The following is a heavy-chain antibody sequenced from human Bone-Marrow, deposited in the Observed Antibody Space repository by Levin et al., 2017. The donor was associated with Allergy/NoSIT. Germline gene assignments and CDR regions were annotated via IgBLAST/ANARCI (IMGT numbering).Heavy chain of an antibody. J-gene: IGHJ5*02. V-gene: IGHV4-30-4*01. Sequence: LRLSCTVSGSSISSGDYYWTWIRQPPGKGLEWIGYIDYSGSTYYNPSLRSRVTISGDTSKNQYSLKLSSVTAADTAVYYCVRDSRGTGSVYWFDPWGQGTLVTVSS. D-gene: IGHD3-10*01. CDR2: IDYSGST. CDR3: VRDSRGTGSVYWFDP. CDR1: GSSISSGDYY.